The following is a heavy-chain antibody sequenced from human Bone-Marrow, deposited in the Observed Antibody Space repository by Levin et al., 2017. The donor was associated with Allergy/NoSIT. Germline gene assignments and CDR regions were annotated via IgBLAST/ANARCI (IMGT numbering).Heavy chain of an antibody. Sequence: GGSLRLSCAASGFTFSNYWMHWVRQVPGKGLVWVARMNPDGSRKDHEDSVKGRFNISRDNARNTLYLQMNSLRAEDTAVYYCARDLREGRDYWGQGTLVTVSS. J-gene: IGHJ4*02. CDR2: MNPDGSRK. CDR1: GFTFSNYW. CDR3: ARDLREGRDY. V-gene: IGHV3-74*01.